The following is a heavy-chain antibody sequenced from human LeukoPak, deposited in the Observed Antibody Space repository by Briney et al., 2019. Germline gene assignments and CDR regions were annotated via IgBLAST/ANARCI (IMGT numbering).Heavy chain of an antibody. CDR1: GYTFTGYY. CDR2: INPNSGGT. Sequence: GASVKVSCKASGYTFTGYYMHWVRQAPGQGLEWMGRINPNSGGTNYAQKFQGRVTMTRDTSISTAYMELSRLRSDDTAVYYCARDLGSGSYCIGFDYWGQGTLVTVSS. CDR3: ARDLGSGSYCIGFDY. D-gene: IGHD3-10*01. V-gene: IGHV1-2*06. J-gene: IGHJ4*02.